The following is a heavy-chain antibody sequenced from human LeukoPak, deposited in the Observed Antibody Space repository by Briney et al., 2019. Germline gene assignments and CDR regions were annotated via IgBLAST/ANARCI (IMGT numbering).Heavy chain of an antibody. J-gene: IGHJ6*03. CDR2: INHSGST. CDR3: ARSGKKPAAKGYMDV. D-gene: IGHD2-2*01. V-gene: IGHV4-34*01. Sequence: SETLSLTCAVYGGSFSGYYWSWIRQPPGKGLELIGEINHSGSTNYNPSLKSRVTISVDTSKNQFSLKLSSVTAADTAVYYCARSGKKPAAKGYMDVWGKGTTVTVSS. CDR1: GGSFSGYY.